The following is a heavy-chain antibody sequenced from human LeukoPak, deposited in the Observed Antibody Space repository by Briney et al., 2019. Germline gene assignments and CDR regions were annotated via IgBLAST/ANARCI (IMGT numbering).Heavy chain of an antibody. V-gene: IGHV4-34*01. J-gene: IGHJ4*02. Sequence: TPSETLSLTCAVYGGSFSGYYWSWIRQPPGKGLEWIGEINHSGSTNYNPSLKSRVTISVDTSKNQFSLKLSSVTAADTAVYYCARGKRYCSSTSCYLHRSSFDYWGQGTLVTVSS. D-gene: IGHD2-2*01. CDR2: INHSGST. CDR1: GGSFSGYY. CDR3: ARGKRYCSSTSCYLHRSSFDY.